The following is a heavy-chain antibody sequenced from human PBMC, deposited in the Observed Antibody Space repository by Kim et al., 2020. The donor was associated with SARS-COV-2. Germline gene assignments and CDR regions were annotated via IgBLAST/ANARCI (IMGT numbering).Heavy chain of an antibody. CDR2: INHSGST. J-gene: IGHJ6*02. D-gene: IGHD3-3*01. Sequence: SETLSLTCAVYGGSFSGYYWSWIRQPPGKGLEWIGEINHSGSTNYNPSLKSRVTISVDTSKNQFSLKLSSVTAADTAVYYCARGYDFWSGYYDGEIHGYYYGMDVWGQGTTVTVSS. V-gene: IGHV4-34*01. CDR1: GGSFSGYY. CDR3: ARGYDFWSGYYDGEIHGYYYGMDV.